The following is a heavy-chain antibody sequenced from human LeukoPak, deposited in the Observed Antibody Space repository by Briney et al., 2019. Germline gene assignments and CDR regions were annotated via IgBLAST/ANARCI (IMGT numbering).Heavy chain of an antibody. CDR3: ARDTFPYGSGSYSGPLDY. D-gene: IGHD3-10*01. V-gene: IGHV4-34*01. Sequence: PSETLSLTCAVYGGSFSGYYWSWIRQPPGKGLEWIGEINHSGSTNYNPSLKSRVTISVDTSKNQFSLKLSSVTAADTAVYYCARDTFPYGSGSYSGPLDYWGQGTLVTASS. CDR1: GGSFSGYY. CDR2: INHSGST. J-gene: IGHJ4*02.